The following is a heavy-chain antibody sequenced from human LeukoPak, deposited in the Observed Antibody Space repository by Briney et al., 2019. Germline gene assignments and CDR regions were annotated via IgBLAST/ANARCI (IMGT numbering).Heavy chain of an antibody. V-gene: IGHV3-49*03. J-gene: IGHJ4*02. Sequence: PGGSLRLPCTASGFTFGDYAMSWFRQAPGKGLEWVGFIRSNTYGGTAEYAASVKGRFTISRDDSKSIAYLQMNSLKTEDTAVYYCTKGDYHAYWGQGTLATVSS. CDR3: TKGDYHAY. CDR2: IRSNTYGGTA. CDR1: GFTFGDYA.